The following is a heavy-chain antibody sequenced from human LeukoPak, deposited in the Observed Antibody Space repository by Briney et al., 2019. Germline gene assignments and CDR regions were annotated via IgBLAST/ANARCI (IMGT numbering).Heavy chain of an antibody. D-gene: IGHD2-15*01. CDR1: GYTFTGYY. CDR2: INPNSGGT. V-gene: IGHV1-2*02. Sequence: ASVEVSCKASGYTFTGYYMHWVRQAPGQGLEWMGWINPNSGGTNYAQKFQGRVTMTRGTSISTAYMELSRLRSDDTAVYYCASCGGSCYRGNDAFDMWGQGTMVTVSS. J-gene: IGHJ3*02. CDR3: ASCGGSCYRGNDAFDM.